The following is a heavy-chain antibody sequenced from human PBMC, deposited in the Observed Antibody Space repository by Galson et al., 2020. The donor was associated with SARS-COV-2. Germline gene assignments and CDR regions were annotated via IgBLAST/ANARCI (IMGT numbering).Heavy chain of an antibody. CDR2: ISDSGEST. D-gene: IGHD6-6*01. V-gene: IGHV3-23*01. CDR1: GFTFSIYA. CDR3: AKGVAAHYYYYYMDV. Sequence: GESLKISCAASGFTFSIYAMSWVRQAPGKGLEWVSSISDSGESTYYGDSVKGRFTISRDNSKNTLYLQMNSLRVEDTAVYYCAKGVAAHYYYYYMDVWGRGTTVTVSS. J-gene: IGHJ6*03.